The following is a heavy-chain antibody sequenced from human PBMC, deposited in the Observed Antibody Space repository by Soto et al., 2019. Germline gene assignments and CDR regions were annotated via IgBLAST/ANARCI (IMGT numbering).Heavy chain of an antibody. J-gene: IGHJ5*02. V-gene: IGHV1-18*01. D-gene: IGHD3-22*01. CDR1: GGTFSSYA. CDR3: ARASRYYYDSSATWFDP. CDR2: IIPIFGHT. Sequence: ASVKVSCKASGGTFSSYAISWVRQAPGQGLEWMGGIIPIFGHTKFAQNLQDRVTMTTDTSTSTAYMELRSLRSDDTAVYFCARASRYYYDSSATWFDPWGQGTLVTVSS.